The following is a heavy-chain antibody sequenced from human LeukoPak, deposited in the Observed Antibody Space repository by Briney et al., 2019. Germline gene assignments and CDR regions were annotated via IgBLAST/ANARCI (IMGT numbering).Heavy chain of an antibody. Sequence: PGGSLRLSCAASGFTFSSYSMDWVRQAPGKGLEWVSSISSSSSYIYYADSVKGRFTISRDNAKNSLYLQMNSLGAEDTAVYYCARLKGSELYFDYWGQGTLVTVSS. J-gene: IGHJ4*02. CDR1: GFTFSSYS. CDR3: ARLKGSELYFDY. D-gene: IGHD1-1*01. V-gene: IGHV3-21*01. CDR2: ISSSSSYI.